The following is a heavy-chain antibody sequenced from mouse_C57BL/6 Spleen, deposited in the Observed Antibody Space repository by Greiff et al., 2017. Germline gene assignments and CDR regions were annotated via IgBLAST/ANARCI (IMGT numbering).Heavy chain of an antibody. CDR3: ARGEYGNPWFAY. CDR1: GYSITSGYY. D-gene: IGHD2-10*02. CDR2: ISYDGSN. V-gene: IGHV3-6*01. J-gene: IGHJ3*01. Sequence: VQLQESGPGLVKPSQSLSLTCSVTGYSITSGYYWNWIRQFPGNKLEWMGYISYDGSNNYNPSLKNRISITRDTSKNQFFLKLNSVTTEDTATYYCARGEYGNPWFAYWGQGTLVTVSA.